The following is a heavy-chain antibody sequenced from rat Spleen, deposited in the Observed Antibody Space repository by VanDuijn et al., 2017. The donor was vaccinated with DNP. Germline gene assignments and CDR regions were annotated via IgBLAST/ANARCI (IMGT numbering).Heavy chain of an antibody. CDR2: INKDGTGT. D-gene: IGHD1-4*01. CDR1: GFNFNDYW. V-gene: IGHV5-7*01. J-gene: IGHJ3*01. CDR3: ASRPPPTRGPFDY. Sequence: EVKLVESGGGLVQPGRSLKLSCAASGFNFNDYWMGWVRQAPGKGLEWVSAINKDGTGTYYPDSVKGRFTISRDNAQSTLYLQMDSLRSEDTATYYCASRPPPTRGPFDYWGQGTLVTVSS.